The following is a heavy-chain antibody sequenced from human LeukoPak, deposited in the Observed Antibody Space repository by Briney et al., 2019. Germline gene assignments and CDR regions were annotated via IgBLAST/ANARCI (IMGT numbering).Heavy chain of an antibody. CDR1: GGTFSSYA. Sequence: GASVKVSCKASGGTFSSYAISWVRQAPGQGLEWMGRIIPTLGIANYAQKFQGRVTITADKSTSTAYMELSSLRSEDTAVYYRARDGGPDIVVVPAAPYYYYGMDVWGQGTTVTVSS. CDR3: ARDGGPDIVVVPAAPYYYYGMDV. D-gene: IGHD2-2*01. V-gene: IGHV1-69*04. CDR2: IIPTLGIA. J-gene: IGHJ6*02.